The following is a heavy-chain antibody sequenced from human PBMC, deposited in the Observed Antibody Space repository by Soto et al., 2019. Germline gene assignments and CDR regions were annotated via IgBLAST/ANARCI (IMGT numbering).Heavy chain of an antibody. CDR2: ISGSGGST. D-gene: IGHD3-3*01. CDR3: AKGITIFGALDWFDP. CDR1: GFTFSSYA. J-gene: IGHJ5*02. Sequence: GGSLRLSCAASGFTFSSYAMSWVRQAPGKGLERVSAISGSGGSTYYADSVKGRFTISRDNSKNTLYLQMNSLRAEDTAVYYCAKGITIFGALDWFDPWGQGTLVTVSS. V-gene: IGHV3-23*01.